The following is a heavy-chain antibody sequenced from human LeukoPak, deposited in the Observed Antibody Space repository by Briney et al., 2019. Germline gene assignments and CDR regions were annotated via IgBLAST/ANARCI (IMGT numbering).Heavy chain of an antibody. CDR3: ARGVRIAAAAYFDY. D-gene: IGHD6-13*01. Sequence: GASVKVSCKASGGTFSYYSITWVRQAPGQGLEWMGGIIPMFGATNYAQKFQGRVTITTDDSTRTSYMQLSSLTSEDTAVYYCARGVRIAAAAYFDYWGQGTLLTVSS. CDR1: GGTFSYYS. CDR2: IIPMFGAT. J-gene: IGHJ4*02. V-gene: IGHV1-69*05.